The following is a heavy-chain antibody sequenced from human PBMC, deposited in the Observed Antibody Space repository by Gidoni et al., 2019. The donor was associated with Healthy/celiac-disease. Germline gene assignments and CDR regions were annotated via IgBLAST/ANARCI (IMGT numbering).Heavy chain of an antibody. CDR3: ARDVPRLVGATASDAFYI. V-gene: IGHV3-30*01. J-gene: IGHJ3*02. CDR1: GFTFSSYA. D-gene: IGHD1-26*01. CDR2: ISYDGSNK. Sequence: QVQLVESGGGVVQPGRSLRLSCAASGFTFSSYAMHWVRQAPGKGLEWVAVISYDGSNKYYADSVKGRFTISRDNSKNTLYLQMNSLRAEDTAVYYCARDVPRLVGATASDAFYIWGQGTMVTVSS.